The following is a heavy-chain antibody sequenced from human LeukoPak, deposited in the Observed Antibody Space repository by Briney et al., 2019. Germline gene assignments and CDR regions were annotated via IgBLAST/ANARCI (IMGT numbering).Heavy chain of an antibody. J-gene: IGHJ4*02. CDR2: IYYSGST. CDR3: ARGWPPYYFDY. CDR1: GGSISSGGYY. Sequence: PSETLSLTCTVSGGSISSGGYYWSWIRQHPGKGLEWIGYIYYSGSTYYNPSLKSRVTISVDTSKNQFSLKLSSVTAADTAVYYCARGWPPYYFDYWGQRTLVTVSS. V-gene: IGHV4-31*03. D-gene: IGHD2-15*01.